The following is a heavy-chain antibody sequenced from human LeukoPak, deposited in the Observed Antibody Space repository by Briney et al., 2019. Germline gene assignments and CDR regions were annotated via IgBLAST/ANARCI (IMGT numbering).Heavy chain of an antibody. V-gene: IGHV1-69*13. CDR3: ARVSQGRRYYYYYAMDV. CDR1: GGTFSSYG. Sequence: SVTVSFTASGGTFSSYGISWVRQAPGQGLEWMGGIIPIFGTANYAQKFQGRVTITADESTSTAYVELRSLRSEDTAVYFCARVSQGRRYYYYYAMDVWGQGTTVTVSS. CDR2: IIPIFGTA. D-gene: IGHD2-15*01. J-gene: IGHJ6*02.